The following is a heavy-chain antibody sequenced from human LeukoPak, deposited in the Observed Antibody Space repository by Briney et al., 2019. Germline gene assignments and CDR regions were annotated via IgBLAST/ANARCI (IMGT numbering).Heavy chain of an antibody. J-gene: IGHJ4*02. CDR1: GASISSYY. CDR2: IYVSGIT. V-gene: IGHV4-4*07. D-gene: IGHD6-19*01. CDR3: ARMGIEVAGTVYFDY. Sequence: SETLSLTCTVSGASISSYYWSWIRQPAGRGLEWIGRIYVSGITNYNPSLKSRVTMSVDTSKNQFFLKLSSVTAADTAVYYCARMGIEVAGTVYFDYWGQGTLVIVSS.